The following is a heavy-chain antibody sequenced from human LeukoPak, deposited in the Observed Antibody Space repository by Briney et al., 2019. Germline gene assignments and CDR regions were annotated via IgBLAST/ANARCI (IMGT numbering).Heavy chain of an antibody. Sequence: ASVKVSCKASGYTFTSYGISWVRQAPGQGLEWMGWISAYNGNTNYAQKLQGRVTMTTDTSTSTAYMELRSLRSDDTAVYYCARLVVVAAFGYYYYYGMDVWGQGTTVTVSS. V-gene: IGHV1-18*01. CDR1: GYTFTSYG. CDR3: ARLVVVAAFGYYYYYGMDV. CDR2: ISAYNGNT. J-gene: IGHJ6*02. D-gene: IGHD2-15*01.